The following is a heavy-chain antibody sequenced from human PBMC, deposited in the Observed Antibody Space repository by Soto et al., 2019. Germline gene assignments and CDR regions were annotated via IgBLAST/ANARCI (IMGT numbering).Heavy chain of an antibody. V-gene: IGHV3-23*01. Sequence: WGPLRLSCAASGFTFSSYSRSRVRQPPGKRLGWVSAISGSVGSTYYADSVRGPVTISRNNSKNTLYLQMTSTRAEATAEYYCATRGSSDSWGQGTPVTLSS. CDR1: GFTFSSYS. CDR3: ATRGSSDS. J-gene: IGHJ4*02. D-gene: IGHD3-10*01. CDR2: ISGSVGST.